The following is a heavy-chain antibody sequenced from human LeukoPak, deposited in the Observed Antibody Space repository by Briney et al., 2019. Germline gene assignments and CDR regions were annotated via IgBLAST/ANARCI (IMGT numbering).Heavy chain of an antibody. D-gene: IGHD3-10*01. CDR1: GGSISSSSYY. Sequence: SETLSLTCTVSGGSISSSSYYWGWIRQPPGKGLEWIGSIYYSGSTYYNPSLKSRVTISVDTSKNQFSLKLSSVTAADTAVYYCARLGSYMWIGYNWFDPWGQGTLVTVSS. CDR3: ARLGSYMWIGYNWFDP. V-gene: IGHV4-39*01. J-gene: IGHJ5*02. CDR2: IYYSGST.